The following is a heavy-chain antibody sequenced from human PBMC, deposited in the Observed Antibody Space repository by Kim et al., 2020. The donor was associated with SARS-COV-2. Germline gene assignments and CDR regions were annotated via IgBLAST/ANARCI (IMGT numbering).Heavy chain of an antibody. CDR1: GFTFSSYA. Sequence: GGSLRLSCAASGFTFSSYAMNWVRQAPGKGLEWVSAIGGSGDRTYYADSVKGRFTISRDNSKNTFYLQMNSLRVEDTAVYYCVPQGLDYWGEGTLAIVSS. J-gene: IGHJ4*02. CDR3: VPQGLDY. CDR2: IGGSGDRT. V-gene: IGHV3-23*01.